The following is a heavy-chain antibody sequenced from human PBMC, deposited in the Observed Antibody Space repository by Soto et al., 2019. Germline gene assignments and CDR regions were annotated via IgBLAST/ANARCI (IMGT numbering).Heavy chain of an antibody. D-gene: IGHD2-2*01. CDR3: AKRADCSSTRCVEEAFDS. V-gene: IGHV4-59*08. J-gene: IGHJ3*02. Sequence: SETLSLTCTVSGGSISSYYWSWIRQPPGKGLEWIGYIYYSGSTNYNPSLKSRVTISVDTSKNQFSLKLSSVTAADTAVYYCAKRADCSSTRCVEEAFDSWGQGTMVTVSS. CDR1: GGSISSYY. CDR2: IYYSGST.